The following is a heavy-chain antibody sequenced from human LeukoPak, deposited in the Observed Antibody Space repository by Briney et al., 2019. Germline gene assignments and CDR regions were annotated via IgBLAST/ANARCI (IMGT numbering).Heavy chain of an antibody. V-gene: IGHV1-46*01. CDR2: INPSGGST. CDR1: GYTFTSYY. D-gene: IGHD4-17*01. Sequence: ASVKVSCKASGYTFTSYYMHWVRQAPGQGLEWMGIINPSGGSTSYAQKFQGRVTMTRDTSTSTVYMELSSLRSEDTAVYYCARRARAVTTILYFDYWGQGTLVTVSS. CDR3: ARRARAVTTILYFDY. J-gene: IGHJ4*02.